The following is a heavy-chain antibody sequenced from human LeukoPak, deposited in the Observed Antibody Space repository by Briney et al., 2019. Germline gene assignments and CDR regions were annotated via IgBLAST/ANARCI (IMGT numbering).Heavy chain of an antibody. Sequence: SETLSLTCAVYGGSFSGYYWSWIRQPPGKGLEWIGEINHSGSTNYNPSLKSRVTISVDTSKNQFSLKLSSVTAADMAVYYCARRYYWGSGAFDIWGQGTMVTVSS. V-gene: IGHV4-34*01. CDR1: GGSFSGYY. CDR2: INHSGST. CDR3: ARRYYWGSGAFDI. J-gene: IGHJ3*02. D-gene: IGHD1-20*01.